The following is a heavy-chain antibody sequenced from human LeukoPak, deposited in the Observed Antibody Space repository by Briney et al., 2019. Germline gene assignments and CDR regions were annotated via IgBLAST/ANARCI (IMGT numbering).Heavy chain of an antibody. J-gene: IGHJ6*02. CDR2: ISYDGSNK. CDR3: ARTITNSGLYYYGMDA. CDR1: GFTFSSYA. V-gene: IGHV3-30-3*01. Sequence: GRSLRLSCAASGFTFSSYAMHWVRQAPGKGLEWVAVISYDGSNKYYADSVKGRFTISRDNSKNTLYLQMNSLRAEDTAVYYCARTITNSGLYYYGMDAWGQGTTVTVSS. D-gene: IGHD3-10*01.